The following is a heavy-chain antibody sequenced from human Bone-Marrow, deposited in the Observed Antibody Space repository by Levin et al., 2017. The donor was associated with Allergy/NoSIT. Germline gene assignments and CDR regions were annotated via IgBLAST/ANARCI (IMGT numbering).Heavy chain of an antibody. CDR1: GGSIRSDNYY. CDR2: MFDSGDR. Sequence: PSETLSLTCTISGGSIRSDNYYWGWIRQPPGKGLEWIGSMFDSGDRSYNPSLKSRVTISVDTSKNQFSLKLSSVTAADTAVYYCGRHERAVTMGQGVIVGAPDTGDYWGQGTLITVSS. CDR3: GRHERAVTMGQGVIVGAPDTGDY. V-gene: IGHV4-39*01. J-gene: IGHJ4*02. D-gene: IGHD3-10*01.